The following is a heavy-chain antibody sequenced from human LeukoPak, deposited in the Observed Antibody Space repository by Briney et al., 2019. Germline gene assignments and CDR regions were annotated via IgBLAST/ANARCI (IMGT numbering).Heavy chain of an antibody. Sequence: GGSLRLSCAASGFTFSSYAMSRVRQAPGMRLEWVSVIYSGGSTYYADSVKGRFTISRHNSKNTLYLQMNSLRAEDTAVYYCARLMDVWGQGTTVTVSS. CDR3: ARLMDV. J-gene: IGHJ6*02. V-gene: IGHV3-53*04. CDR1: GFTFSSYA. CDR2: IYSGGST.